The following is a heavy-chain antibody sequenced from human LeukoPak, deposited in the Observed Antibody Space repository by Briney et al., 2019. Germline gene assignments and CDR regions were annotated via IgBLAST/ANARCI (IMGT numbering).Heavy chain of an antibody. CDR3: ARGGPDSSGYTDQSFGY. CDR2: ISAYNGNT. Sequence: ASVKVSCKASGYTFTSYGISWVRQAHGQGLEWMGWISAYNGNTNYAQKLQGRVTMTTDTSTSTAYMELRSLRSDDTAVYYCARGGPDSSGYTDQSFGYWGQGTLVTVSS. J-gene: IGHJ4*02. D-gene: IGHD3-22*01. V-gene: IGHV1-18*01. CDR1: GYTFTSYG.